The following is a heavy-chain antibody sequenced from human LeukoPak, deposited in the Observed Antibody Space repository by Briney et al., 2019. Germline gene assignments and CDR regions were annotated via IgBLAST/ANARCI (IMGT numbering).Heavy chain of an antibody. V-gene: IGHV4-4*02. CDR3: ARKVVVTDAFDY. CDR1: GGSISSSNW. D-gene: IGHD2-21*02. CDR2: IYHSGST. J-gene: IGHJ4*02. Sequence: PSETLSLTCAVSGGSISSSNWWSWVRQPPGKGLEWIGEIYHSGSTNYNPSLKSRVTISVDTSKNQFSLKLSSVTAADTAVYYCARKVVVTDAFDYWGQGTLVTVSS.